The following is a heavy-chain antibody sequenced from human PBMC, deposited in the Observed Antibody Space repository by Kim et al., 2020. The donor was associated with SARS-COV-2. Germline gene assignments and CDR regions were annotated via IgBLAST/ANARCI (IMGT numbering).Heavy chain of an antibody. J-gene: IGHJ5*02. CDR3: ASHRPYCSGGSCHGWFDP. CDR1: GGSISSSSYY. D-gene: IGHD2-15*01. CDR2: IYYSGST. Sequence: SETLSLTCTVSGGSISSSSYYWGWIRQPPGKGLEWIGSIYYSGSTYYNPSLKSRVTISVDTSKNQFSLKLSSVTAADTAVYYCASHRPYCSGGSCHGWFDPWGQGTLVTVSS. V-gene: IGHV4-39*01.